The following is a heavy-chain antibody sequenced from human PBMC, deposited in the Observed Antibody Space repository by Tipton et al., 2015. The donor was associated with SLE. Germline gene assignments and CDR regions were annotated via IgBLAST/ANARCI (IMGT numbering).Heavy chain of an antibody. J-gene: IGHJ4*02. D-gene: IGHD6-13*01. CDR1: GGSFSGYY. CDR3: ARGGRYSCSWTGFDY. Sequence: TLSLTCAVYGGSFSGYYWSWIRQPPGRGLEWIGRIYYSGSTYYNPSLKSRVTISVDTSKNQFSLKLSSVTAADTAVDYCARGGRYSCSWTGFDYWGQGTLVTVSS. V-gene: IGHV4-34*01. CDR2: IYYSGST.